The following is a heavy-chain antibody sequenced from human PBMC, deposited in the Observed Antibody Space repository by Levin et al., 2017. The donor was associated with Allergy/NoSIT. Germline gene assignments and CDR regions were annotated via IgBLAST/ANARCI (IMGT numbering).Heavy chain of an antibody. CDR3: ARDEGDYYGSGSYYDY. J-gene: IGHJ4*02. D-gene: IGHD3-10*01. Sequence: GGSLRLSCAASGFTFSSYAMHWVRQAPGKGLEWVAVISYDGSNKYYAESVKGRFTISRDNSKNTLYLQMNSLRAEDTAVYYGARDEGDYYGSGSYYDYWGQGTLVTVAS. CDR1: GFTFSSYA. CDR2: ISYDGSNK. V-gene: IGHV3-30-3*01.